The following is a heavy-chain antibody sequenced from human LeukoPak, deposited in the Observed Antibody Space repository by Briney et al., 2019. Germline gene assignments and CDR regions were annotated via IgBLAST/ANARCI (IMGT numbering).Heavy chain of an antibody. D-gene: IGHD3-16*01. CDR1: GFTFSSYS. J-gene: IGHJ3*02. V-gene: IGHV3-21*04. CDR3: ARVGRYRFGGATHDAFDI. CDR2: IGSSSSYI. Sequence: KPGGSLRLSCVASGFTFSSYSMNWVRQAPGKGLEWVSSIGSSSSYIYYADSVKGRFTFSRDNAKSSLYLQMNSLRAEDTAVYYCARVGRYRFGGATHDAFDIWGQGTMVTVSS.